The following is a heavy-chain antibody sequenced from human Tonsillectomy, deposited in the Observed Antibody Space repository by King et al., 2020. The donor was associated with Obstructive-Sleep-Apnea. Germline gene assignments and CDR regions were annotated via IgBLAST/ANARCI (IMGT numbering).Heavy chain of an antibody. CDR1: GGSFTDYY. CDR2: INRSGST. CDR3: ARGSGAADVNWFDP. Sequence: VQLQQWGAGLLKPSETLYLTCSVYGGSFTDYYCRMIRQPPGNGLEWIGEINRSGSTNYNPALKSRVSISVDMSKSQFSLKLTSVTAADTAVYYCARGSGAADVNWFDPWGQGALVTVSS. V-gene: IGHV4-34*01. D-gene: IGHD6-13*01. J-gene: IGHJ5*02.